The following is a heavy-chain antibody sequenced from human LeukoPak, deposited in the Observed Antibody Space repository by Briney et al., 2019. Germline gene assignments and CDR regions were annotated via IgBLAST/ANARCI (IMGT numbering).Heavy chain of an antibody. CDR2: IYSGGST. D-gene: IGHD4-17*01. CDR1: GFTVSSNY. Sequence: GGSLRLSCAASGFTVSSNYMSWVRQAPGKGLEWVSDIYSGGSTYYADSVKGRFTISRDNSNNTLYLQLNSLRAEDTAVYYCARTYYGDYIHYYYGMDVWGQGTTVTVSS. J-gene: IGHJ6*02. CDR3: ARTYYGDYIHYYYGMDV. V-gene: IGHV3-53*01.